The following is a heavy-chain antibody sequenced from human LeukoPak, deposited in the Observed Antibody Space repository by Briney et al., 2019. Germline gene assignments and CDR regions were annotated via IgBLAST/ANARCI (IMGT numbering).Heavy chain of an antibody. J-gene: IGHJ4*02. CDR1: GSSISSYY. V-gene: IGHV4-59*01. Sequence: PSETLSLTCSVSGSSISSYYWSWIRQPPGKGLEWIGYIYYSGSTNYNPSLKSRVTISVDTSKNQFSLKLSSVTAADTAVYYCARAYRALGDTAMVIDYWGQGTLVTVSS. CDR2: IYYSGST. D-gene: IGHD5-18*01. CDR3: ARAYRALGDTAMVIDY.